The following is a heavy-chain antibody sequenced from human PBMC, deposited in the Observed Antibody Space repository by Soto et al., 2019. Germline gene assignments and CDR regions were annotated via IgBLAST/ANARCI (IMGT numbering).Heavy chain of an antibody. D-gene: IGHD1-26*01. J-gene: IGHJ4*02. CDR3: ARDNMGATKGVYYFDY. CDR2: IIPIFGTA. Sequence: QVQLVQSGAEVKKPGSSVKVSCKDSGGTFSSYAISWVRQAPGQGLEWMGGIIPIFGTANYAQKFQGRVTIPADESTSTAYMELSSLRSEDTAVYYCARDNMGATKGVYYFDYWGQGTLVTVSS. V-gene: IGHV1-69*01. CDR1: GGTFSSYA.